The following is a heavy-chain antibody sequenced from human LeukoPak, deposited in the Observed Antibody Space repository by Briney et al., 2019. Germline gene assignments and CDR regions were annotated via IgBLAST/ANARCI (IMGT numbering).Heavy chain of an antibody. CDR1: GFTFSSYA. CDR3: AKDLIYCSGGSCYPQAFDP. J-gene: IGHJ5*02. Sequence: GGFLRLSCAASGFTFSSYAMSWVRQAPGKGLEWVSAISGSGGSTYYADSVKVRFTISRDNSKNTLYLQQHSLSAEDTAVYSCAKDLIYCSGGSCYPQAFDPWGQGTLVTVSS. CDR2: ISGSGGST. V-gene: IGHV3-23*01. D-gene: IGHD2-15*01.